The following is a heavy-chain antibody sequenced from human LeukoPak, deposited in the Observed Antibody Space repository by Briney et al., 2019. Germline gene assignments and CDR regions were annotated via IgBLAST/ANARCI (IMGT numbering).Heavy chain of an antibody. CDR2: IRYDGSSK. Sequence: GGSLRLSCAASGFTFSNYGMHWVRQAPGKGLEWVAFIRYDGSSKYYADSVKGRFTISRDNSKNTLYLQMNSLRVEDTAVYYCAKDRDYSSSWPRYYFDYWGQGTPVTVSS. V-gene: IGHV3-30*02. D-gene: IGHD6-13*01. CDR1: GFTFSNYG. CDR3: AKDRDYSSSWPRYYFDY. J-gene: IGHJ4*02.